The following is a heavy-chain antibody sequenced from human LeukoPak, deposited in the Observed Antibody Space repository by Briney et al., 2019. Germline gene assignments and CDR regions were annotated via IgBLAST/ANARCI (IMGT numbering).Heavy chain of an antibody. V-gene: IGHV3-48*03. D-gene: IGHD3-22*01. Sequence: GGSLRLSCAASGFTFSSYEMNWVRQAPGKGLEWVSYISSSGSTIYYADSVKGRFTISRDNAKNSLYLQMNSLRAEDTAVYYCARLSSGYYPRTDAFDNWGQGTMVTVSS. CDR2: ISSSGSTI. CDR3: ARLSSGYYPRTDAFDN. J-gene: IGHJ3*02. CDR1: GFTFSSYE.